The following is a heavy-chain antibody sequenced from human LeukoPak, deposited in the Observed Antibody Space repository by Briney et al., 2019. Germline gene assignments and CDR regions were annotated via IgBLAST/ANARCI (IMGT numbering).Heavy chain of an antibody. J-gene: IGHJ4*02. Sequence: SETLSLTCTVSGYSISSGYYWGWIRQPPGKGLKWIGSISHSGSTYYNPSLKSRVTISVDTSKNQFSLKLSSVTAADTAVYYCARVNSSSWYLFDYWGQGTLVTVSS. V-gene: IGHV4-38-2*02. CDR2: ISHSGST. D-gene: IGHD6-13*01. CDR3: ARVNSSSWYLFDY. CDR1: GYSISSGYY.